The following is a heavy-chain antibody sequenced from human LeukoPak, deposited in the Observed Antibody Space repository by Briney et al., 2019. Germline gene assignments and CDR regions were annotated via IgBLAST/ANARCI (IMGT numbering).Heavy chain of an antibody. CDR3: ARGQRLRWERIYFQH. D-gene: IGHD4-23*01. J-gene: IGHJ1*01. V-gene: IGHV4-34*01. CDR1: GGSFSGYY. Sequence: SETLSLTCAVYGGSFSGYYWSWIRQPPGKGLEWIGEINHSGSTNYNPSLKSRVTISVDTSKNQFSLKLSSVTAADTAVYYCARGQRLRWERIYFQHWGQGTLVIVSS. CDR2: INHSGST.